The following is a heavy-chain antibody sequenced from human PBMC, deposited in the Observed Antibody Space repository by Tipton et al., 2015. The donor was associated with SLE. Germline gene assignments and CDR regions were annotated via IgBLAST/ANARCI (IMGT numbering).Heavy chain of an antibody. Sequence: TLSLTCAVYGGSFSGYYWSWIRQPPGKGLEWIGEINHSGSTNYNPSLKSRVTISVDTSKNQFSLKLSSVTAADTAVYYCARDSSGSYLGVYYYGMDVWGQGTTVTVSS. CDR3: ARDSSGSYLGVYYYGMDV. V-gene: IGHV4-34*01. D-gene: IGHD1-26*01. CDR1: GGSFSGYY. CDR2: INHSGST. J-gene: IGHJ6*02.